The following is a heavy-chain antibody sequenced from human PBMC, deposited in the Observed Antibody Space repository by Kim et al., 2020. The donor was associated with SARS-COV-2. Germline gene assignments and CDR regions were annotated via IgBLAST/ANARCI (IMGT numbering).Heavy chain of an antibody. CDR2: IYHSGST. J-gene: IGHJ3*02. CDR1: GYSISSGYY. Sequence: SETLSLTCTVSGYSISSGYYWGWIRQPPGKGLEWIGSIYHSGSTYYNPSLKSRVTISVDTSKNQFSLKLSSVTAADTAVYYCARAKIAFDIWGQGTMVT. CDR3: ARAKIAFDI. V-gene: IGHV4-38-2*02.